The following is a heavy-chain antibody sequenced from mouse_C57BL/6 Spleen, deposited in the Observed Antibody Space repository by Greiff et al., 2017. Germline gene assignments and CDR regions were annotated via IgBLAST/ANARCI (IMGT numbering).Heavy chain of an antibody. CDR1: GYTFTSYW. CDR3: AREGIYYGNFYWYFDV. V-gene: IGHV1-64*01. D-gene: IGHD2-1*01. CDR2: IHPNSGST. Sequence: QVQLQQSGAELVKPGASVKLSCKASGYTFTSYWMHWVKQRPGQGLEWIGMIHPNSGSTNYNEKFKSKATLTVDKSSSTAYMQLSSLTSEDSAVYYGAREGIYYGNFYWYFDVWGTGTTVTVSS. J-gene: IGHJ1*03.